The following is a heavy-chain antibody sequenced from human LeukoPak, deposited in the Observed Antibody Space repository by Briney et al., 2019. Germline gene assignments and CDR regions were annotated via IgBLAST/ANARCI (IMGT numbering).Heavy chain of an antibody. V-gene: IGHV4-4*07. CDR2: IYTSGST. CDR3: ARNTRSGPVYYYYMGV. J-gene: IGHJ6*03. Sequence: PSETLSLTCTVSGGSISSYYWSWIRHPAGKGLEWIGRIYTSGSTNYNPSLKSRVTMSVDTSKNQFSLKLSSVTAADTAVYYCARNTRSGPVYYYYMGVWGKGTTVTVSS. CDR1: GGSISSYY. D-gene: IGHD6-19*01.